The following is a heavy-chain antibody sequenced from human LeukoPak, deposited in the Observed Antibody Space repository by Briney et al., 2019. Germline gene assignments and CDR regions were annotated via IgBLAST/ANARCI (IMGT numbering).Heavy chain of an antibody. V-gene: IGHV1-18*01. CDR3: ARDLYDSSGYYPAAGY. J-gene: IGHJ4*02. CDR1: GYTFTSYG. D-gene: IGHD3-22*01. Sequence: GASVKVSCKASGYTFTSYGISWVRQAPGQGLEWMGWISAYNGNTNYAQKLQGRVNMTTDTSTSTAYMELRSLRSDDTAVYYCARDLYDSSGYYPAAGYWGQGTLVTVSS. CDR2: ISAYNGNT.